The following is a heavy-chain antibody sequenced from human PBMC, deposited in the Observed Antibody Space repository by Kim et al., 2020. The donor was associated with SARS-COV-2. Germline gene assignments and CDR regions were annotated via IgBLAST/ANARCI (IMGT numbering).Heavy chain of an antibody. CDR1: GFTFSSYA. J-gene: IGHJ6*02. V-gene: IGHV3-23*03. Sequence: GGSLRLSCAASGFTFSSYAMSWVRQAPGKGLEWVSVIYSGGSSTYYADSVKGRFTISRDNSKNTLYLQMNSLRAEDTAVYYCALQRVIMGSYYYYGMDVWGQGTTVTVSS. D-gene: IGHD3-3*01. CDR3: ALQRVIMGSYYYYGMDV. CDR2: IYSGGSST.